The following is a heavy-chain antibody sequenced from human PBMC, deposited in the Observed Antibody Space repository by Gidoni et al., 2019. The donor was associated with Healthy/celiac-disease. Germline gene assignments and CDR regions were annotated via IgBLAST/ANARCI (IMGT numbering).Heavy chain of an antibody. D-gene: IGHD6-13*01. CDR2: INPSGGST. V-gene: IGHV1-46*01. CDR3: AREKGLRPTGIAAGGTGGGRPYYYYGMDV. Sequence: QVQLVQSGAEVKKPGASVKVSCKASGYTFTSYYMHWVRQAPGQGLEWMGIINPSGGSTSYAQKFQGRVTMTRDTYTSTVYMELSSLRSEDTAVYYCAREKGLRPTGIAAGGTGGGRPYYYYGMDVWGQGTTVTVSS. CDR1: GYTFTSYY. J-gene: IGHJ6*02.